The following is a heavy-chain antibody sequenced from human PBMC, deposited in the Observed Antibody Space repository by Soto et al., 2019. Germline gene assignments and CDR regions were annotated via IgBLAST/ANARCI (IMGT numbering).Heavy chain of an antibody. CDR2: ISYDGDNR. D-gene: IGHD2-15*01. V-gene: IGHV3-30-3*01. CDR3: VRGYCGGSTCDSIIYYYGLDV. Sequence: QVQLVESGGGVVQPGRSLRLSCEASGFTFSNSVLHWVRQAPGKGLEWVAAISYDGDNRYNVDSVKGRFTISRDNSKKTLYLQMNNLKSEDTAVYYCVRGYCGGSTCDSIIYYYGLDVWGQGTTVTVSS. CDR1: GFTFSNSV. J-gene: IGHJ6*02.